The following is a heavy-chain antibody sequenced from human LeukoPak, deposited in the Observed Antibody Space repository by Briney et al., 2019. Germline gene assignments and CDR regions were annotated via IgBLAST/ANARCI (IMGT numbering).Heavy chain of an antibody. CDR3: AKDGDYSNHRIWRYYYYYYMDV. Sequence: PGRSLRLSCAASGFTFDDYAMHWVRQAPGKGLEWVSGISWNSGSIGYADSVKGRFTISRDNSKNSLYLQMNSLRTEDTALYYCAKDGDYSNHRIWRYYYYYYMDVWGKGTTVTVSS. J-gene: IGHJ6*03. V-gene: IGHV3-9*01. CDR1: GFTFDDYA. D-gene: IGHD4-11*01. CDR2: ISWNSGSI.